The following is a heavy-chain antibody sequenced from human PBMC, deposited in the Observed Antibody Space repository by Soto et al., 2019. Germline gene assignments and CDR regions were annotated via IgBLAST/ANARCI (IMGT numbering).Heavy chain of an antibody. D-gene: IGHD4-17*01. CDR3: ARTDGGTVTFFDY. CDR1: GFTFSRYE. CDR2: ISSSGSTI. J-gene: IGHJ4*02. V-gene: IGHV3-48*03. Sequence: GGSLRLSCAASGFTFSRYEMNWFRQAPGKGLEWVSYISSSGSTIYYADSVKGRFTISRDNAKNSLYLQMNSLRAEDTAVYYCARTDGGTVTFFDYWGQGTLVTVSS.